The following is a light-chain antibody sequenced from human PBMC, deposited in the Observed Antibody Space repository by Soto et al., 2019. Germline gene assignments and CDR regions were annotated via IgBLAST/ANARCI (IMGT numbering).Light chain of an antibody. J-gene: IGKJ1*01. CDR1: QSVSSSH. CDR3: QQYNNWPQT. V-gene: IGKV3-15*01. Sequence: DIVLTQSPDTLSLSPGNRATLSCRASQSVSSSHLAWYQQKPGQAPRLLIYGASTRATGIPARFSGSGSGTEFTLTISSLQSEDFAVYYCQQYNNWPQTFGQGTKVDIK. CDR2: GAS.